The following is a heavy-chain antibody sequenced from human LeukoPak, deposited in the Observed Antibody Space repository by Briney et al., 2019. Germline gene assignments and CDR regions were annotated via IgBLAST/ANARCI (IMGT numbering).Heavy chain of an antibody. CDR3: ARTEFTYGWSDY. CDR1: GGSISSRSYY. J-gene: IGHJ4*02. V-gene: IGHV4-39*01. D-gene: IGHD6-19*01. Sequence: SGTLSLTCTVSGGSISSRSYYWGWLRHPLGKGLEWIVTVYYTGSTNYNPAPKSRVSIYVDASKNQFSLELSSVTAADTTVYYCARTEFTYGWSDYWGRGTLVTVSS. CDR2: VYYTGST.